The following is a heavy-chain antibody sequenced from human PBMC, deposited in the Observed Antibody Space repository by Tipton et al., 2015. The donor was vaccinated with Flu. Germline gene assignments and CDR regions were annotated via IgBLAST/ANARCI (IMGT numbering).Heavy chain of an antibody. CDR2: ISYDGKNR. CDR1: GFTFSSDG. V-gene: IGHV3-30*03. J-gene: IGHJ4*02. CDR3: ATLTGDDY. D-gene: IGHD7-27*01. Sequence: SLRLSCAASGFTFSSDGMHWVRQAPGKGPEWVAVISYDGKNRYYADSVRGRFTISRDNSKNSLYLQMNSLRAEDTALYYCATLTGDDYWGQGDLVTVSS.